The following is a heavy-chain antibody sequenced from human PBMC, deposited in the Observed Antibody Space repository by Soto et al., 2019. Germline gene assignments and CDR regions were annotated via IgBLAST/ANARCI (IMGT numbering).Heavy chain of an antibody. CDR1: GGTFSSSA. Sequence: GASVKVSCKASGGTFSSSASSWVQQAPGQGLEWMGGIIPIFGTANYAQKFQGRVTITADESTSTAYMELSSLRSEDTAVYYCARGGHIVLMVYATAPAFDPWGQGTLVTVSS. V-gene: IGHV1-69*13. D-gene: IGHD2-8*01. CDR2: IIPIFGTA. J-gene: IGHJ5*02. CDR3: ARGGHIVLMVYATAPAFDP.